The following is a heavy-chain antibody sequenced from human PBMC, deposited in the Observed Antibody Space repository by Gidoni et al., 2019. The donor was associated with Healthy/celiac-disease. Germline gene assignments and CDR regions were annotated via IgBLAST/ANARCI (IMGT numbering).Heavy chain of an antibody. CDR1: GGSISSGDYY. Sequence: QVQLQESGPGLVKPSQTLSLTCTVSGGSISSGDYYWSWIRQPPGKGLEWIGYIYYSGSTYYNPSLKSRVTISVDTSKNQFSLKLSSVTAADTAVYYCARVLTIFGVAPYFDYWGQGTLVTVSS. CDR3: ARVLTIFGVAPYFDY. CDR2: IYYSGST. J-gene: IGHJ4*02. D-gene: IGHD3-3*01. V-gene: IGHV4-30-4*01.